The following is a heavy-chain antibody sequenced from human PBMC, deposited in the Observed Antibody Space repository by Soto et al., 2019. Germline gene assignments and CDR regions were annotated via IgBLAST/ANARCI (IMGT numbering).Heavy chain of an antibody. V-gene: IGHV3-21*05. CDR3: ANIHYGSLDY. Sequence: GGSLRLSCAASGFTFRRYDMNWVRQAPGKGLEWVSFISHNSDYTNYADSVRGRFTISRDNDKSSIYLQMNSLRADDTAVYYCANIHYGSLDYWGQGTLVTVSS. CDR1: GFTFRRYD. D-gene: IGHD4-17*01. CDR2: ISHNSDYT. J-gene: IGHJ4*02.